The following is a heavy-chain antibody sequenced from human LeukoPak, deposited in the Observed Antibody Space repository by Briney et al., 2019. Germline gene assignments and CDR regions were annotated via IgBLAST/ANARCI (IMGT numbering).Heavy chain of an antibody. J-gene: IGHJ4*02. D-gene: IGHD6-13*01. CDR1: GGTFSSYA. CDR2: IIPIFGTA. CDR3: AREATIVAAGTAGIYFDS. V-gene: IGHV1-69*06. Sequence: GASVKVSCKASGGTFSSYAISWVRQAPGQGLEWMGGIIPIFGTANYAQKFQGRVTITADKSTSTAYMELSRLNSDDTAIYYCAREATIVAAGTAGIYFDSWGQGTLVTVSS.